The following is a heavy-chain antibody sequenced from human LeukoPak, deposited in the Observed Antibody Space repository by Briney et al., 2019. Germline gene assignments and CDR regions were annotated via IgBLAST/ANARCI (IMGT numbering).Heavy chain of an antibody. J-gene: IGHJ3*02. CDR1: GYSVTSYW. V-gene: IGHV5-51*01. CDR2: IYPGDSDT. Sequence: GESRKISCKGSGYSVTSYWIGWVRQMPGKGLEWMGIIYPGDSDTIYSPSFQGQVTISADKSISTAYLQWSSLKASDTAMYYCARPMVRGVIGLSGSFDIWGQGTMVTVSS. D-gene: IGHD3-10*01. CDR3: ARPMVRGVIGLSGSFDI.